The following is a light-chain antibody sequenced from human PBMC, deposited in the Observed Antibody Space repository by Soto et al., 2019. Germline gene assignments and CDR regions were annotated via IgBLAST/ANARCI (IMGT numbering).Light chain of an antibody. CDR2: AAS. CDR3: QHYNSYSEA. J-gene: IGKJ1*01. V-gene: IGKV1-9*01. CDR1: QDIAIY. Sequence: DIQMTQSPSTLSASVGDRVTITCRASQDIAIYLAWYQQKPGEAPKLLIYAASTLYGGVPSRFSGSGSGTGFTLTISSLQPDDFATYYCQHYNSYSEAFGQGTKVDIK.